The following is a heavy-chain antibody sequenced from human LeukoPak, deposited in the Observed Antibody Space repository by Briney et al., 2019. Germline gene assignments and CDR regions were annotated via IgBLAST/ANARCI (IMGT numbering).Heavy chain of an antibody. J-gene: IGHJ5*01. V-gene: IGHV7-4-1*02. CDR3: ARAYQRLGGLSFPDS. D-gene: IGHD3-16*02. CDR1: GYTFTNYA. CDR2: INPNTGNP. Sequence: ASVKVSRKASGYTFTNYAMNWVRQAPGQGLEWMGWINPNTGNPMYAQGFTGRFVFSLDTSVTTTYLQINGLEAEDTAVYYCARAYQRLGGLSFPDSWGQGTLVTVSS.